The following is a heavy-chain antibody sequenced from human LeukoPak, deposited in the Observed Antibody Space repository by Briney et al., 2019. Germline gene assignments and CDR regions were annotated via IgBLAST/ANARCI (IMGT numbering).Heavy chain of an antibody. CDR3: ARHISDWYYLDH. V-gene: IGHV4-59*08. Sequence: GSLRVSCAASGFTFSNAWMSWVRQAPGKGLEWIGYIYYSGSTNYNPSLKSRLTISVDTSKNQFSLNLSSVTAADTAVYYCARHISDWYYLDHWGQGTLVTVSS. CDR2: IYYSGST. J-gene: IGHJ1*01. D-gene: IGHD6-19*01. CDR1: GFTFSNAW.